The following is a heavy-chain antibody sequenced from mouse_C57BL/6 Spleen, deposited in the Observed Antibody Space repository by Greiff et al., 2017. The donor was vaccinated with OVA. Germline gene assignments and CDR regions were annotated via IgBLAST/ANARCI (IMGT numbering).Heavy chain of an antibody. J-gene: IGHJ3*01. CDR3: ARRVYYGSSYWFAY. D-gene: IGHD1-1*01. CDR2: IDPSDSYT. CDR1: GYTFTSYW. Sequence: QVQLQQPGAELVKPGASVKLSCKASGYTFTSYWMQWVKQRPGQGLEWIGEIDPSDSYTNYNQKFKGKATLTVDTSSSTAYMQLSSLTSEDSAVYYCARRVYYGSSYWFAYWGQGALVTVSA. V-gene: IGHV1-50*01.